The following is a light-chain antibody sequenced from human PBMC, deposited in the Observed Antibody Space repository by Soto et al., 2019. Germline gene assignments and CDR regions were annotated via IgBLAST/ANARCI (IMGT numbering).Light chain of an antibody. V-gene: IGLV2-18*02. CDR2: DVS. CDR1: SSDVGSSNG. CDR3: SSYTSTSTYV. Sequence: QSALTQPPSVSGSPGQSDTISCTGTSSDVGSSNGVSWYQQPPGTAPKLMIYDVSNRPSGVPDRFSGSKSGNTASLTISGLQAEDEADYYCSSYTSTSTYVFGTGTKLTVL. J-gene: IGLJ1*01.